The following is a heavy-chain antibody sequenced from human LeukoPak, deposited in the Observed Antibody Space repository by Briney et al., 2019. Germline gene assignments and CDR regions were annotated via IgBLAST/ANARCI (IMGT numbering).Heavy chain of an antibody. CDR1: DGSISNYY. D-gene: IGHD3-3*01. CDR2: IDNSGST. V-gene: IGHV4-4*08. Sequence: SETLSLTCTVSDGSISNYYWSWVRQPPGKGLEWIAYIDNSGSTNYNPSLRSRVTISIDTSKNQFSLKLSSVTAADTAVYYCAREIQSDYIDYWGQGTLVTVSS. CDR3: AREIQSDYIDY. J-gene: IGHJ4*02.